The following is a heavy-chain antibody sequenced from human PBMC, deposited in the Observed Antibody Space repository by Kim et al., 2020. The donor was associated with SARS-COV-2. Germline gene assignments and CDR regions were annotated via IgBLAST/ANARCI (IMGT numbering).Heavy chain of an antibody. CDR1: GFTFSSYA. D-gene: IGHD3-22*01. CDR2: ISGGGGTT. J-gene: IGHJ4*02. V-gene: IGHV3-23*01. CDR3: ARRLAGSGGYYAVDY. Sequence: GGSLRLSCAASGFTFSSYAMSWVRQTPGKGLEWVSAISGGGGTTYYADSVKGRFTISRDNSKNTLYLQINSLSAEDTAVYYCARRLAGSGGYYAVDYWGQGTLVTVSS.